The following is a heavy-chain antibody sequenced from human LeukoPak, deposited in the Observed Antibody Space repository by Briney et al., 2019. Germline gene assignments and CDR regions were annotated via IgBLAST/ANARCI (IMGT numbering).Heavy chain of an antibody. J-gene: IGHJ4*02. V-gene: IGHV4-39*01. CDR3: ARHAYQLPHLNYFDY. CDR1: GGSISSSSYY. CDR2: IYYSGST. Sequence: PSETLSLTCTVSGGSISSSSYYWGWIRQPPGKGLEWIGSIYYSGSTYYNPSLKSRVTISVDTSKNQFSLKLSSVTAADTAVYYCARHAYQLPHLNYFDYWGQGTLVTVSS. D-gene: IGHD2-2*01.